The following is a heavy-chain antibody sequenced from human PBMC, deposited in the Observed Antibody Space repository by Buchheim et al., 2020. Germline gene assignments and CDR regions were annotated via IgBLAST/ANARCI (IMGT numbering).Heavy chain of an antibody. J-gene: IGHJ6*02. CDR1: GFTFRTYG. Sequence: QVQLVESGGGVVQPGRSLRLSCVVSGFTFRTYGMYWVRQAPGKGLEWLAVISYDGNNKYYADSVKGRFTISRDNSKNTPDLQIHSLRADDTAVYYCAKDWANSGMDVWGQGTT. D-gene: IGHD3-16*01. V-gene: IGHV3-30*18. CDR2: ISYDGNNK. CDR3: AKDWANSGMDV.